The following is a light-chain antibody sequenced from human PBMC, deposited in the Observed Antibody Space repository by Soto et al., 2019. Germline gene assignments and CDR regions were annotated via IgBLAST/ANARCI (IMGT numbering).Light chain of an antibody. Sequence: QPVLTQPASVSGSPGQSITISCTGTNSDVGAYNYVSWYQKYPGKAPKLVIYEVINRPSGVSNRFSGSKSGKTASLTISGLQAEDEADYYCSSYTSTGTLVFGGGTKLTVL. CDR2: EVI. CDR1: NSDVGAYNY. J-gene: IGLJ2*01. V-gene: IGLV2-14*01. CDR3: SSYTSTGTLV.